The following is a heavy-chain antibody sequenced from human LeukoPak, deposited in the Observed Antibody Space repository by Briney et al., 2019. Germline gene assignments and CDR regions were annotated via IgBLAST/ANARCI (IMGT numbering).Heavy chain of an antibody. Sequence: PGRSLRLSCAASGFTFSSYGMHWVRQAPGKGLEWVAVIWYDGSNKYYADSVKGRFTISRDNSTNTLYLQMNSLRAEDTAVYYCAREPRTVTTLYYFDYWGQGTLVTVSS. CDR1: GFTFSSYG. V-gene: IGHV3-33*01. CDR2: IWYDGSNK. CDR3: AREPRTVTTLYYFDY. D-gene: IGHD4-17*01. J-gene: IGHJ4*02.